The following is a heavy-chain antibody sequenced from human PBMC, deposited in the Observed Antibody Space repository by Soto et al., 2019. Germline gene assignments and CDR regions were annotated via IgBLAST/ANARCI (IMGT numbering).Heavy chain of an antibody. CDR1: GGTFSSYA. CDR3: ARGYYYDSSGYYYVNYFDN. CDR2: IIPIFGTA. Sequence: SVKVSCKASGGTFSSYAISWVRQAPGQGLEWMGGIIPIFGTANYAQKFQGRVTITADESTSTAYMELSSLRSEDTAVYYCARGYYYDSSGYYYVNYFDNWGQGTLVTVSS. D-gene: IGHD3-22*01. J-gene: IGHJ4*02. V-gene: IGHV1-69*13.